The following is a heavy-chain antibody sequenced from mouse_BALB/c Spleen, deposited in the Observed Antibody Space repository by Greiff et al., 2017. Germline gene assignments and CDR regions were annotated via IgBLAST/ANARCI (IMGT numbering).Heavy chain of an antibody. V-gene: IGHV7-3*02. Sequence: EVKLMESGGGLVQPGGSLRLSCATSGFTFTDYYMSWVRQPPGKALEWLGFIRNKANGYTTEYSASVKGRFTISRDNSQSILYLQMNTLRAEDSATYYCARDIYYGNLFAYWGQGTLVTVSA. CDR2: IRNKANGYTT. CDR1: GFTFTDYY. J-gene: IGHJ3*01. CDR3: ARDIYYGNLFAY. D-gene: IGHD2-1*01.